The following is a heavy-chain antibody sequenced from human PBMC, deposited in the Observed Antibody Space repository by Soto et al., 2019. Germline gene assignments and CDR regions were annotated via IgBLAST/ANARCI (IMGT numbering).Heavy chain of an antibody. CDR2: IYYSATN. D-gene: IGHD5-12*01. Sequence: PSATLSRTSTVSGGSSSSYYWRLLRQPPGKGLEWICYIYYSATNAYNPSLKSRVTISVDRSKNQFSLKLNSVTAANTAVYYCAIQVASTSAYYFEYWGQGTLVNVSS. CDR3: AIQVASTSAYYFEY. V-gene: IGHV4-59*07. CDR1: GGSSSSYY. J-gene: IGHJ4*02.